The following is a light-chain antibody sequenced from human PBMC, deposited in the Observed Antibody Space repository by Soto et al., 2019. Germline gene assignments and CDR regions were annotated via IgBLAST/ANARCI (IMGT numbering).Light chain of an antibody. Sequence: EIVLTQSPGTLSLSPGERATLSCRASQSVSISYLAWYQQKPGQPPRLLIYAASNRATGIPDRFSGSGSGTDFTLTISRLEPEDFAVYYCQQYGSSPRYTFGQGTKLEIK. CDR3: QQYGSSPRYT. CDR1: QSVSISY. J-gene: IGKJ2*01. V-gene: IGKV3-20*01. CDR2: AAS.